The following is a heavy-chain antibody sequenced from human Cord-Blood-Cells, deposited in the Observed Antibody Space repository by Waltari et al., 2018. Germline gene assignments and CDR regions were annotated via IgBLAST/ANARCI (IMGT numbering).Heavy chain of an antibody. CDR2: IYSGGST. D-gene: IGHD7-27*01. CDR3: ARDLTGVFDY. J-gene: IGHJ4*02. CDR1: GFTVSSNY. V-gene: IGHV3-53*01. Sequence: EVQLVESVGGLIQPGVSLRLSCAASGFTVSSNYMSWVRQAPGKGREWVSVIYSGGSTYYADSVKGRFTISRDNSKNTLYLQMNSLRAEDTAVYYCARDLTGVFDYWGQGTLVTVSS.